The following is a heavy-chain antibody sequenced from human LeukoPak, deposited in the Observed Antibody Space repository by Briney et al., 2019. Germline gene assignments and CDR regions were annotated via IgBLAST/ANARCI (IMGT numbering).Heavy chain of an antibody. J-gene: IGHJ4*02. V-gene: IGHV4-4*02. CDR1: GGSISTNNW. D-gene: IGHD3-16*01. CDR2: IYHTGST. Sequence: SSETLSLTCAVSGGSISTNNWWSWVRQPPGNGLEWIGEIYHTGSTNYSPSLRSRVTMSIDKSNNQFSLNLNSVTAADTAVYYCAKSGDYLWDYWGQGTLVTVSS. CDR3: AKSGDYLWDY.